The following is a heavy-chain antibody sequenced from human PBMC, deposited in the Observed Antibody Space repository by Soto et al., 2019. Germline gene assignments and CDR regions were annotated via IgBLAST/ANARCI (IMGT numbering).Heavy chain of an antibody. D-gene: IGHD2-15*01. J-gene: IGHJ5*01. CDR1: GFPFNSYG. CDR3: AKDRVVRMILRPPGWFDY. V-gene: IGHV3-30*18. Sequence: GGSLRLSCATSGFPFNSYGMHWVRQAPGKGLEWVAVISYDGSDKYYADSVKGRFTISRDNSKNTLYLQMNSLRVEDTAVYYCAKDRVVRMILRPPGWFDYWGQGTRVTVSS. CDR2: ISYDGSDK.